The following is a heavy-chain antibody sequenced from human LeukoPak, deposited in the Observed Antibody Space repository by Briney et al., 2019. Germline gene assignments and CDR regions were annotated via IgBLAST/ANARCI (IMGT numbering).Heavy chain of an antibody. D-gene: IGHD6-13*01. J-gene: IGHJ4*02. Sequence: PGGSLRLSCAASGFTVNSNYLRWVRQAPGKGLEWVSTLYNTGNTYYADSVKGRFSISRDNSKNTLFLQTNSLRAEDTAVYYCARLTPAAGRLYFVDWGPGTLVTVSS. V-gene: IGHV3-53*01. CDR1: GFTVNSNY. CDR2: LYNTGNT. CDR3: ARLTPAAGRLYFVD.